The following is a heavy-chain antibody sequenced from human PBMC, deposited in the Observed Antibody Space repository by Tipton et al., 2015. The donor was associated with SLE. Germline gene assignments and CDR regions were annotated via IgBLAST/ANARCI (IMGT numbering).Heavy chain of an antibody. CDR2: VSYSGVT. D-gene: IGHD3-3*01. CDR3: ASSPGVTLFRVVTYFDP. Sequence: TLSLTCTVSDDSITTDYWTWIRQPPGKGLEYIGYVSYSGVTNSNPSLQSRVTMSIDASKKQVSLRLSSVTAADTAVYYCASSPGVTLFRVVTYFDPWGQGILVTVSS. V-gene: IGHV4-59*13. J-gene: IGHJ4*02. CDR1: DDSITTDY.